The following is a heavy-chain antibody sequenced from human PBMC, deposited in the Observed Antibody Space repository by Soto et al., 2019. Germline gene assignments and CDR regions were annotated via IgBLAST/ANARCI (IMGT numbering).Heavy chain of an antibody. CDR3: AQEGITMIVVVPTYYFDY. Sequence: GGSLRLSCAASGFTFSSYAMSWVRQAPGKGLEWVSAISGSGGSTYYADSVKGRFTISRDNSKNTLYLQMNSLRAEDTAVYYCAQEGITMIVVVPTYYFDYWGQGTLVTVSS. D-gene: IGHD3-22*01. V-gene: IGHV3-23*01. CDR1: GFTFSSYA. J-gene: IGHJ4*02. CDR2: ISGSGGST.